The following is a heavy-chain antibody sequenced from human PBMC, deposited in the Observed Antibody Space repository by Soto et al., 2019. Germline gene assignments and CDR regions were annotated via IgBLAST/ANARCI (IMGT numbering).Heavy chain of an antibody. CDR3: TTGVGATGFDYYYNGTDV. V-gene: IGHV3-15*01. CDR1: GFTFRSAW. D-gene: IGHD1-26*01. J-gene: IGHJ6*02. Sequence: EAQLVESGGGVVKPGGSLRLSCGASGFTFRSAWMSWVRQAPGKGLEWVGRVKSKSDGEATDYGAPVKGRFIISRDDSKNTLYLQLNSLKTKDTGVYYCTTGVGATGFDYYYNGTDVWGRGTTVTVSS. CDR2: VKSKSDGEAT.